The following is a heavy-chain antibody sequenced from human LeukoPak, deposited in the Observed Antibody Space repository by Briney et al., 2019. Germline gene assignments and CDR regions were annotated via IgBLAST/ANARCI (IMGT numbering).Heavy chain of an antibody. Sequence: SETLYLTCTVSGGSISSSSYYWGWIRQPPGKGLEWIGSIYYSGSTYYNPSLKSRVTISVDTSKNQFSLKLSSVTAADTAVYYCARVDSYSSSWYVRMYYFDYWGQGTLVTVSS. CDR2: IYYSGST. CDR3: ARVDSYSSSWYVRMYYFDY. D-gene: IGHD6-13*01. CDR1: GGSISSSSYY. J-gene: IGHJ4*02. V-gene: IGHV4-39*07.